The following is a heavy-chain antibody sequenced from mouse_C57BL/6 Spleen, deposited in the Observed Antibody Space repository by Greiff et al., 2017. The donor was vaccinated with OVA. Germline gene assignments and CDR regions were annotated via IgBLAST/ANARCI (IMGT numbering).Heavy chain of an antibody. V-gene: IGHV1-85*01. D-gene: IGHD2-2*01. CDR1: GYTFTSYD. Sequence: QVQLQQSGPELVKPGASVKLSCKASGYTFTSYDINWVKQRPGQGLEWIGWIYPRDGSTKYNEKFKGKATLTVDTSSSTAYRELHSLTTEDSAVYFGAKRGMIYYGYDGYAMDYWGQGTSVTVSS. J-gene: IGHJ4*01. CDR2: IYPRDGST. CDR3: AKRGMIYYGYDGYAMDY.